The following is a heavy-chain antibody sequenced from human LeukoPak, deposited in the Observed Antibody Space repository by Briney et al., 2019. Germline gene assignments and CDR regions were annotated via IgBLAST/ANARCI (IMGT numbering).Heavy chain of an antibody. Sequence: GGTLRLSCAASGFTFSSYGMSWVRQAPGKGLEWVSDISGSGGRTYYVDSVKGRFIITRDNPKNTLYLQMNSLRAEDTAVYYCAKDRLLWFGGGAFDIWGQGTMVTVSS. CDR1: GFTFSSYG. V-gene: IGHV3-23*01. CDR2: ISGSGGRT. J-gene: IGHJ3*02. D-gene: IGHD3-10*01. CDR3: AKDRLLWFGGGAFDI.